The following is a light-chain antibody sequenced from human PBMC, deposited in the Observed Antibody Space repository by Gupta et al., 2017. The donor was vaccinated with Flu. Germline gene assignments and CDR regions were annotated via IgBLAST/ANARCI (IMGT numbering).Light chain of an antibody. Sequence: SSIGSATVDWYQQVPELAPKLLVFANNQRPAGVPGRFSCSKSGTSASLAISGLQPDDEADYYCATWIDALSGPVFGGGTKLVVL. CDR2: ANN. J-gene: IGLJ2*01. V-gene: IGLV1-44*01. CDR1: SSIGSAT. CDR3: ATWIDALSGPV.